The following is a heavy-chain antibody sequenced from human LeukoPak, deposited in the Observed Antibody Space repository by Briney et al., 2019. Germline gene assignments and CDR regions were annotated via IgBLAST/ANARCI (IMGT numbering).Heavy chain of an antibody. Sequence: SETLSLTCTVSGGSISSSSYYWGWIRQPPGKGLEWIGSIYYSGSTYHNPSLKSRVTISEDTSKNQFSLKLSSVTAADTAVYYCARILGDYSGMDVWGQGTTVTVSS. J-gene: IGHJ6*02. V-gene: IGHV4-39*01. CDR3: ARILGDYSGMDV. CDR2: IYYSGST. CDR1: GGSISSSSYY. D-gene: IGHD2-15*01.